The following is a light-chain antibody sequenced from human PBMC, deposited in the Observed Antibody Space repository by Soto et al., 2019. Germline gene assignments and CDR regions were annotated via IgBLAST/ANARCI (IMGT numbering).Light chain of an antibody. Sequence: EIVLTQSPATLSLSPGERATLSCRASQSVSSHLTWYQHIPGQAPRLLIYDASTRANGIPARFSGSGSGTDFTLTISSLEPEDFAVYYCQQRSCWPLLFGGGTRVEIK. V-gene: IGKV3-11*01. CDR2: DAS. CDR1: QSVSSH. CDR3: QQRSCWPLL. J-gene: IGKJ4*01.